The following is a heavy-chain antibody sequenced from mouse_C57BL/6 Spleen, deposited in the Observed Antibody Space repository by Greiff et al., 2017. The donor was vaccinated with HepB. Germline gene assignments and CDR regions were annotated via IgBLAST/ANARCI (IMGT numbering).Heavy chain of an antibody. CDR1: GYTFTDYN. V-gene: IGHV1-18*01. CDR2: INPNNGGT. J-gene: IGHJ4*01. Sequence: VQLQQSGPELVKPGASVKIPCKASGYTFTDYNMDWVKQSHGKSLEWIGAINPNNGGTIYNQKFKGKATLTVDKSSSTAYMALRSLTSEDTAVYYCARSLQDYGGAMDYWGQGTSVTVSS. CDR3: ARSLQDYGGAMDY. D-gene: IGHD1-1*01.